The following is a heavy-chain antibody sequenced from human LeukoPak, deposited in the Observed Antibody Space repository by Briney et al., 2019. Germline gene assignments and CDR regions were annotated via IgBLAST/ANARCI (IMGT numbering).Heavy chain of an antibody. J-gene: IGHJ4*02. Sequence: SETLSLTCTVSGGSISSYYWSWIRQPPGKGLEWIGYIYYSGSTNYNPSLKSRVTISVDTSKNQFSLKLSSVTAADTAVYYCARQIWFGESRSFDYWGQGTLVTVSS. CDR1: GGSISSYY. CDR2: IYYSGST. CDR3: ARQIWFGESRSFDY. V-gene: IGHV4-59*08. D-gene: IGHD3-10*01.